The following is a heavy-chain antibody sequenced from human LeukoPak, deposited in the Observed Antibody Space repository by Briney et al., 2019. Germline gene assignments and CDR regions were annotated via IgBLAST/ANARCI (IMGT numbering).Heavy chain of an antibody. CDR3: ARGDPAGLFDS. CDR2: IYYSGTT. V-gene: IGHV4-59*01. Sequence: ASETLSLTCALSGDSFSSGYWNWIRQPPGKGLEWVGYIYYSGTTNSNPSLESRVTVSVDTSKKYCSLKLTSVTAADTAVYFCARGDPAGLFDSWGQGHLVTVSS. CDR1: GDSFSSGY. D-gene: IGHD3-10*01. J-gene: IGHJ4*02.